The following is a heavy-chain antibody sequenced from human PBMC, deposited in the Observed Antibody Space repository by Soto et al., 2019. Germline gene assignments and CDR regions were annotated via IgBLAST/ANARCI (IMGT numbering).Heavy chain of an antibody. J-gene: IGHJ5*02. Sequence: QISLKESGPTLVKPTQTLTLTCTFSGFSLSTSGVGVGWIRQPPGKALEWLALIYWDDDKRYSPSLKRRITITKDTSKTQVALTLSNMDPVDTGTYYCVRRREYNTNWNEGWFDPWGQGTLVTVSS. D-gene: IGHD1-1*01. CDR2: IYWDDDK. CDR1: GFSLSTSGVG. CDR3: VRRREYNTNWNEGWFDP. V-gene: IGHV2-5*02.